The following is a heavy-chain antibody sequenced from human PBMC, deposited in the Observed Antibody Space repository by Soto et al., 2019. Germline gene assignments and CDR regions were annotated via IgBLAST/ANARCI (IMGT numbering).Heavy chain of an antibody. J-gene: IGHJ4*02. CDR2: INHAGGT. CDR1: GGSFSGYY. CDR3: ARDEGGSSWADFDY. D-gene: IGHD6-13*01. Sequence: QVQLQQWGAGLLKPSETLSLTCAVYGGSFSGYYWSWVRQPPGKGLEWIGDINHAGGTTYNPSLKSRVAISVDMSKNQFSLKLSSVTDADTAVYYCARDEGGSSWADFDYWGQGTLVTVSS. V-gene: IGHV4-34*01.